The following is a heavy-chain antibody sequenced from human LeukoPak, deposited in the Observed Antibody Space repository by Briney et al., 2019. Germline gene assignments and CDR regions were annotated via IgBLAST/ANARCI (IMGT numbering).Heavy chain of an antibody. CDR2: ISGSGGST. J-gene: IGHJ4*02. Sequence: GGSLRLSCSASGFTFSDYEMNWVRQAPGKGLEWVSAISGSGGSTYYADSVKGRFTISRDNSKNTLYLQMNSLRAEDTAVYYCARIHWGSYRAFMGDYWGQGTLVTVSS. V-gene: IGHV3-23*01. CDR3: ARIHWGSYRAFMGDY. CDR1: GFTFSDYE. D-gene: IGHD3-16*02.